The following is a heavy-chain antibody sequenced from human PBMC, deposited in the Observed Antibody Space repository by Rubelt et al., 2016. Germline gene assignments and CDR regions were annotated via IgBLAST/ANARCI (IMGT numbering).Heavy chain of an antibody. CDR3: ARANHGDYEDY. CDR2: IDAGNGDT. D-gene: IGHD4-17*01. CDR1: GYTFTNYG. Sequence: QVQLVQSGAEVKKPGASVKVSCKASGYTFTNYGMHWVRQAPGQRLEWMGWIDAGNGDTKYSKKLKDRVSITRDASANTAYMELSSLRSEDTAVYYCARANHGDYEDYWGQGTLVTVSS. J-gene: IGHJ4*02. V-gene: IGHV1-3*01.